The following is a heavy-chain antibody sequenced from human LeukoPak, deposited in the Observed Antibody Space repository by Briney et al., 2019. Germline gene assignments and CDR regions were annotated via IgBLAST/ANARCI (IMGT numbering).Heavy chain of an antibody. CDR2: IKQDGSEK. CDR3: ARGLTRDYYYYMDV. Sequence: PGGSLRLSCAASGFTFSSYWMSWVRQAQGKGLEWVANIKQDGSEKYYADSVKGRFTISRDNAKHSLYLQMNSLRAEDTAVYYCARGLTRDYYYYMDVWGKGTTVTVSS. CDR1: GFTFSSYW. D-gene: IGHD2-21*01. J-gene: IGHJ6*03. V-gene: IGHV3-7*01.